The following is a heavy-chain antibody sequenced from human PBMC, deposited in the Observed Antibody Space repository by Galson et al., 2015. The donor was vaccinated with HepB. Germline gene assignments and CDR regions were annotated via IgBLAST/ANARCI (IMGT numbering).Heavy chain of an antibody. CDR3: ARDSGWISMIVVVTPFDY. J-gene: IGHJ4*02. D-gene: IGHD3-22*01. CDR1: NYTFTSYG. CDR2: ISGYNGDT. V-gene: IGHV1-18*04. Sequence: SVKVSCKASNYTFTSYGISWVRQAPGQGLEWMGWISGYNGDTNYAQKLQGRVTMTTDTSTSTAYMKLRSLRSDDTAVYYCARDSGWISMIVVVTPFDYWGQGTLVTVSS.